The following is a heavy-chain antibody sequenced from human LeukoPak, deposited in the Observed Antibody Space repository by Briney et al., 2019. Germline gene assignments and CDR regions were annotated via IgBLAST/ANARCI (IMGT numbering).Heavy chain of an antibody. Sequence: GGSLRLSCAASGFTFSSYAMHWVRQAPGKGLEWVAVISYDGSNKYYADSVKGRFTISRDNSKNTLYLQMNSLRAEDTAVYYCATGTEVEMPTFGRWGQGTLVTVSS. CDR2: ISYDGSNK. V-gene: IGHV3-30*04. D-gene: IGHD5-24*01. CDR3: ATGTEVEMPTFGR. CDR1: GFTFSSYA. J-gene: IGHJ4*02.